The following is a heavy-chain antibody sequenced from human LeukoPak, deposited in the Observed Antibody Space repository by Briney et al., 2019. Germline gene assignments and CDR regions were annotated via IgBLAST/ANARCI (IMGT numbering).Heavy chain of an antibody. J-gene: IGHJ4*02. Sequence: PSETLSLTCAVYGGSFSGYYWSWIRQPPGKGLEWIGEINHSGSTNYNPSLKSRVSISVGSSKNQFSLKVSSVTAADTAVYYCARGSDTAAGLYWGQGTLVTVSS. CDR1: GGSFSGYY. CDR2: INHSGST. V-gene: IGHV4-34*01. CDR3: ARGSDTAAGLY. D-gene: IGHD6-13*01.